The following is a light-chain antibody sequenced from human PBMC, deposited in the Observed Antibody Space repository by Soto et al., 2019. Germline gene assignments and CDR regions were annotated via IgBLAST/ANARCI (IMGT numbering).Light chain of an antibody. J-gene: IGLJ1*01. CDR2: EVS. CDR1: SSDIGGYNY. V-gene: IGLV2-14*01. CDR3: CSKTSSITYG. Sequence: QSALTQPASVSGSPGQSITISCTGTSSDIGGYNYVSWYQQHPGEAPQLVIYEVSNRPSGVSNRFSGSKSGNTASLTISGLQADDEADYYCCSKTSSITYGFGSGTKLTVL.